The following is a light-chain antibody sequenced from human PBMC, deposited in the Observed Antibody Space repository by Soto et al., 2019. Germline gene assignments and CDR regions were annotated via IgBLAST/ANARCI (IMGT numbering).Light chain of an antibody. J-gene: IGLJ3*02. Sequence: QSALTQPASVSGSPGQSMTISCTGTSSDVGGSNYVSWYQQHPGKAPKLIIYDVSNRPSGVSLRFSGSKSGNTASLTISGLQAEDEADYYCTSYTSSRLRVFGGGTKLTVL. V-gene: IGLV2-14*01. CDR2: DVS. CDR3: TSYTSSRLRV. CDR1: SSDVGGSNY.